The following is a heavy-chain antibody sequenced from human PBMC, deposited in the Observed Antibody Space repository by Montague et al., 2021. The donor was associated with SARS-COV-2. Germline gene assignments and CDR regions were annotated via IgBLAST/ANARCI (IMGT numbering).Heavy chain of an antibody. V-gene: IGHV3-48*03. CDR3: AREVPTVVKIDC. D-gene: IGHD4-23*01. CDR1: GFTFSSFE. Sequence: SLRLSCAASGFTFSSFEMNWVRQAPGKGLEWVPYFSSSGSPQHYAESVRGRFTISRDNAKNSLYLQMNSLRAEDTAIYYCAREVPTVVKIDCWGQGTLVTVSS. J-gene: IGHJ4*02. CDR2: FSSSGSPQ.